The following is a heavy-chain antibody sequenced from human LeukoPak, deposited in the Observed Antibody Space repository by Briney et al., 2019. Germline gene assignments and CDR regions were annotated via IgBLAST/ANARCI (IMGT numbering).Heavy chain of an antibody. CDR1: GGSFSGYF. CDR2: VNHSGST. V-gene: IGHV4-34*01. D-gene: IGHD5-18*01. CDR3: ARGRGYSYAIYSSGMDV. J-gene: IGHJ6*02. Sequence: SETLSLTCAVYGGSFSGYFWSWIRQPPGKGLEWIGEVNHSGSTNYNPSLESRVTISVDTSKNQFSLKLSSVTAADTALYYCARGRGYSYAIYSSGMDVWGRGTTVTVSS.